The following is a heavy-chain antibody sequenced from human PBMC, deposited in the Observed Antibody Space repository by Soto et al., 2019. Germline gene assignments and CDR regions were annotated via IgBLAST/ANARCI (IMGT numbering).Heavy chain of an antibody. J-gene: IGHJ4*02. Sequence: QVQVQQWGAGLLKPSETLSLTCGVSGGSFSGYYWTWIRQSPGRGLEWIGEIDHSGSTNYNPSLKSRFTMSSDPSKNQLSLQLSSVTAADTAVYFCARRISMIVVVFDYWGQGTLVTVSS. CDR1: GGSFSGYY. V-gene: IGHV4-34*02. CDR3: ARRISMIVVVFDY. D-gene: IGHD3-22*01. CDR2: IDHSGST.